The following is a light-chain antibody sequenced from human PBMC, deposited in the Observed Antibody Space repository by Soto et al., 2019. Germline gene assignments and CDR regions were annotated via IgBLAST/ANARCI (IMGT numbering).Light chain of an antibody. CDR1: INDVGGYNY. CDR3: CSYAGAYTYVV. Sequence: QSALTQPRSVSGSPGQSVTISCTGTINDVGGYNYISWYQQHPGKAPKFIIYDVTKRPSGVPDRFSGSKSGNTASLTISGLQAEDEADYYCCSYAGAYTYVVFGGGTKVTVL. J-gene: IGLJ2*01. CDR2: DVT. V-gene: IGLV2-11*01.